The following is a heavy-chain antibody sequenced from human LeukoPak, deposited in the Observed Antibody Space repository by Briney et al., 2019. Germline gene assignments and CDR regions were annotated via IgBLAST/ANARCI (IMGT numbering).Heavy chain of an antibody. V-gene: IGHV3-64*01. CDR2: ISNNGGST. CDR3: ARPSSGWYDAFDI. J-gene: IGHJ3*02. Sequence: GGSLRLSCAASGFTFSSYAMHWVRQAPGKGLEYVSAISNNGGSTYYANSVKDRFTISRDNFKNTLFLQMGSLRAEDMAVYYCARPSSGWYDAFDIWGQGTMVTVSS. D-gene: IGHD6-19*01. CDR1: GFTFSSYA.